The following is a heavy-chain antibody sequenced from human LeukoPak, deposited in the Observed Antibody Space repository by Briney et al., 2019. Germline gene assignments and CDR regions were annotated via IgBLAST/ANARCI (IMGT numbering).Heavy chain of an antibody. D-gene: IGHD3-3*01. J-gene: IGHJ4*02. CDR2: ISYDGSNK. CDR3: ARERQNKDFWSGGDY. CDR1: GFTFSSYA. Sequence: GRSLRLSCAASGFTFSSYAMHWVCQAPGKGQEWVAVISYDGSNKYYADSVKRRFTISRDNSKNTLYLQMNSLRAEDTAVYYCARERQNKDFWSGGDYWGQGTLVTVSS. V-gene: IGHV3-30-3*01.